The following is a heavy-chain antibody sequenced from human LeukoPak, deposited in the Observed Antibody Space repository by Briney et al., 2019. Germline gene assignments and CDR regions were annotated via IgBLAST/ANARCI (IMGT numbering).Heavy chain of an antibody. J-gene: IGHJ4*02. CDR1: GFTFSSYS. Sequence: GGSLRLSCAASGFTFSSYSMNWVRQAPGKGLEWVSYISSSSSTIYYADSVKGRFTISRDNAKNSLYLQMNSLRAEDTAVYYCARFGFGEEKGFDYWGQGTLVTVSS. V-gene: IGHV3-48*04. CDR2: ISSSSSTI. D-gene: IGHD3-10*01. CDR3: ARFGFGEEKGFDY.